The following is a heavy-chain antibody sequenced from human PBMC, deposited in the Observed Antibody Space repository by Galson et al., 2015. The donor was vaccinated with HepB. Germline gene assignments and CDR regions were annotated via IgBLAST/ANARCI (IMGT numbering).Heavy chain of an antibody. V-gene: IGHV1-69*04. CDR3: ARGLRTIFGVAPADAFDI. Sequence: SVKVSCKASGGTFSSYAISWVRQAPGQGLEWMGRIIPILGIANYAQKFQGRVTITADKSTSTAYMELSSLRSEDTAVYYCARGLRTIFGVAPADAFDIWGQGTMVTVSS. CDR1: GGTFSSYA. CDR2: IIPILGIA. D-gene: IGHD3-3*01. J-gene: IGHJ3*02.